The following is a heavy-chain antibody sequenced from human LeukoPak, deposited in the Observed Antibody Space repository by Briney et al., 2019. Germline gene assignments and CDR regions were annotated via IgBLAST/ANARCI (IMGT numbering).Heavy chain of an antibody. Sequence: ASVTVSCKASGYTFTGYYIHWVRQAPGQGLEWVGLVNPNNGDTKYAQKFQGRVTMTRDTSVSTSYMELSGLKSDDTAIYYCARDSRVTNGDYWGQGTLVTVSS. CDR3: ARDSRVTNGDY. D-gene: IGHD3-10*01. V-gene: IGHV1-2*02. CDR2: VNPNNGDT. CDR1: GYTFTGYY. J-gene: IGHJ4*02.